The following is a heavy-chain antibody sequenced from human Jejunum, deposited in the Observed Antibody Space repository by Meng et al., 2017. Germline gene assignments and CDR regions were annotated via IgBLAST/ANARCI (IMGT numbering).Heavy chain of an antibody. J-gene: IGHJ5*02. CDR1: GGSISSGAYS. Sequence: QLQLQESGSGLVKPSQTLSLTCAVPGGSISSGAYSWSWIRQPPGKGLEWIGHSYHTGSSNYNPSLESRVTISVDRSKNQFSLKLTSVTAADTAVYYCARASVGNCGGDCYSPHWFDPWGQGTLVTVSS. CDR2: SYHTGSS. CDR3: ARASVGNCGGDCYSPHWFDP. V-gene: IGHV4-30-2*01. D-gene: IGHD2-21*02.